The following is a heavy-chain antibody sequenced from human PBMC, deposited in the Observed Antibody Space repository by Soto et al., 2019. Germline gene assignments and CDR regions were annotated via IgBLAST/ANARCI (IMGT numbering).Heavy chain of an antibody. D-gene: IGHD6-6*01. CDR2: FYTSGGT. V-gene: IGHV4-4*07. CDR1: GDSISNYS. J-gene: IGHJ4*02. CDR3: ARRDSFSSGRAFDI. Sequence: QVQLQESGPGLVKPSETLSLTCTVSGDSISNYSWSWLRQPPGKRLEWIGRFYTSGGTNFNPSFKSRLAMSVDTSTNRFFMGLRSVTAADTAIYYCARRDSFSSGRAFDIWGQGVLVTVSS.